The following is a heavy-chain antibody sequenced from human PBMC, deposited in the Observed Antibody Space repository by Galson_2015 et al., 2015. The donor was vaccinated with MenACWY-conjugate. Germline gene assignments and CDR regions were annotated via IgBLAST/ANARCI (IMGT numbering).Heavy chain of an antibody. CDR3: ARRGPQLWLLDAFDI. Sequence: QSGAEVKKPGESLTISCKGSGYSFTSYWIGWVRQMPGKGLEWMGIIYPGDSDTRYSPSFQGQVTISADKSISTAYLQWSSLKASDTAMYYCARRGPQLWLLDAFDIWGQGTMVTVSS. D-gene: IGHD5-18*01. V-gene: IGHV5-51*03. CDR1: GYSFTSYW. J-gene: IGHJ3*02. CDR2: IYPGDSDT.